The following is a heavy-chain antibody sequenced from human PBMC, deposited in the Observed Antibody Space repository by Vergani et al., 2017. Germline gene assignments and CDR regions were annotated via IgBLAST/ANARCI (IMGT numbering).Heavy chain of an antibody. D-gene: IGHD2-2*01. CDR2: ISDNGGTT. J-gene: IGHJ6*02. Sequence: EVQLLESGGGLAQPGGSLRLSCAASGFTFRNYAMTWVRQAPGKGLEWVSIISDNGGTTYYADSVKGRFTISRDNSKDTLYLQMNSLRAEDTAVYYCAKGVYCSSTSCYEGRGYYYGMGVWGQGTTVTFSS. CDR3: AKGVYCSSTSCYEGRGYYYGMGV. CDR1: GFTFRNYA. V-gene: IGHV3-23*01.